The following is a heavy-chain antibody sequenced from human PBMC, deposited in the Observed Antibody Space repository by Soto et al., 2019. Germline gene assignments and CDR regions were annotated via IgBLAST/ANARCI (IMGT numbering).Heavy chain of an antibody. Sequence: SETLSLTCSISGDSISRYYWSWTRQSAGKGLEWIGRTYISGDTNYNPSLKSRVTMSVSTSKNQLSLKLSSVTAADTAVYYCAREYTETVDGPTPYYFDYWGQGTPVTGS. V-gene: IGHV4-4*07. D-gene: IGHD6-19*01. CDR3: AREYTETVDGPTPYYFDY. J-gene: IGHJ4*02. CDR2: TYISGDT. CDR1: GDSISRYY.